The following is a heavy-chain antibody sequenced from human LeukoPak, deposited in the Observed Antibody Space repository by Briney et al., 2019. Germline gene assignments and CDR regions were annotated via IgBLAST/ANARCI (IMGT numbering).Heavy chain of an antibody. CDR1: GYTFTSYY. J-gene: IGHJ6*03. V-gene: IGHV1-46*01. CDR2: INPSGGST. Sequence: ASVKVSCKASGYTFTSYYMHWVRQAPGQGLEWMGIINPSGGSTNYAQKFQGRVTMTRDMSTSTVYMELSSLRSEDTAVYYCARVQYYYYMDVWGKGTTVTVSS. CDR3: ARVQYYYYMDV.